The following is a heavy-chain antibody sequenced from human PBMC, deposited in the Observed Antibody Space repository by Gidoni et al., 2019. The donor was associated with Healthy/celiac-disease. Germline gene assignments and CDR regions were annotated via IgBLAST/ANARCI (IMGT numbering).Heavy chain of an antibody. J-gene: IGHJ5*02. V-gene: IGHV3-7*03. D-gene: IGHD2-8*01. CDR3: ARENPNGWFDP. CDR1: GCTFSSYW. Sequence: EVQLVESGGGMVQPGGSLRLSCAASGCTFSSYWMSWVRQAPGKGLEWVANIKQDGSEKYYVDSVKGRFTISRDNAKNSLYLQMNSLRAEDTAVYYCARENPNGWFDPWGQGTLVTVSS. CDR2: IKQDGSEK.